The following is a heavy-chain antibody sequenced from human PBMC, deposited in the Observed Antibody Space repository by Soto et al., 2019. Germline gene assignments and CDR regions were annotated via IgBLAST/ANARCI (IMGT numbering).Heavy chain of an antibody. CDR3: GRLVWMGKSIDH. V-gene: IGHV5-51*01. Sequence: GESLKISCKGSGYSFGDCWIAWVRQMPGRGLEWMGVIYPGDSETRYGPSFEGQVTISADKSIATAYLQWRSLKASDTATYYWGRLVWMGKSIDHWGQGTVVTVSS. CDR2: IYPGDSET. CDR1: GYSFGDCW. J-gene: IGHJ4*02. D-gene: IGHD2-8*01.